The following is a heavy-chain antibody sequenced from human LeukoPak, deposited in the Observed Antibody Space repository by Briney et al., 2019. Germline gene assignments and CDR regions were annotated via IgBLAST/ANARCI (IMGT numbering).Heavy chain of an antibody. CDR1: GYTFTGFY. Sequence: ASVKVSCKASGYTFTGFYMHWVRQAPGQGLEWMGIINPSGGSTSYAQKFQGRVTMTRDTSTSTVYMELSSLRSEDTAVYYCAREKMDYYDSSGYLDYWGQGTLVTVSS. V-gene: IGHV1-46*01. J-gene: IGHJ4*02. CDR2: INPSGGST. CDR3: AREKMDYYDSSGYLDY. D-gene: IGHD3-22*01.